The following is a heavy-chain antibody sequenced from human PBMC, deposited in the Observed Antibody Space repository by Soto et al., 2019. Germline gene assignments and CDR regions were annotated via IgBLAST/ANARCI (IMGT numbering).Heavy chain of an antibody. CDR2: ISGSGSST. D-gene: IGHD4-17*01. CDR1: GFTFSSYA. CDR3: AKGREDGDYGEEYYFDY. V-gene: IGHV3-23*01. J-gene: IGHJ4*02. Sequence: GGSLRLSCAASGFTFSSYAMSWVRQAPGKGLEWVSAISGSGSSTYYADSVKGRFTISSDNSKNTLYLQMNSLRAEDTAVYYCAKGREDGDYGEEYYFDYWGQGTLVTVSS.